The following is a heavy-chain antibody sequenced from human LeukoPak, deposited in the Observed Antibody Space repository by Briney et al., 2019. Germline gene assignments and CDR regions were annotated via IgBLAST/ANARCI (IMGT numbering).Heavy chain of an antibody. D-gene: IGHD1-1*01. V-gene: IGHV3-53*01. CDR3: AKREVQKYFQH. CDR2: IYSGGST. J-gene: IGHJ1*01. Sequence: GGSLRLSCAASGFTVSSNHMSWVRQAPGKGLEWVSVIYSGGSTYSTDSVKGRFTISRDNSKNSLYLQMNSLRAEDTAVYYCAKREVQKYFQHWGQGTLVTVSS. CDR1: GFTVSSNH.